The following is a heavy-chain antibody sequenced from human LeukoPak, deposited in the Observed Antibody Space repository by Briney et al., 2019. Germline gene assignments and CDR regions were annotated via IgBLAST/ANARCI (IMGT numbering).Heavy chain of an antibody. CDR1: GYTFTVYY. Sequence: ASVKVSCKASGYTFTVYYMHWVRQAPGQGLEWMGRINPNSGGTNHAQKFQGRVTMARDTSITTAYMELSRLRPDDTAVYYCARDAGALDIWGQGTMVTVSS. J-gene: IGHJ3*02. CDR2: INPNSGGT. V-gene: IGHV1-2*06. CDR3: ARDAGALDI.